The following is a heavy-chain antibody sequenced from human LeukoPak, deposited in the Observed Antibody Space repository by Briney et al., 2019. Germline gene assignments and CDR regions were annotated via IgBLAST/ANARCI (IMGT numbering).Heavy chain of an antibody. CDR2: ISGSGGAT. CDR3: AKDRSSGGSCCNY. J-gene: IGHJ4*02. CDR1: GFTFSNYA. D-gene: IGHD2-15*01. V-gene: IGHV3-23*01. Sequence: PGGSLRLSCVASGFTFSNYAMTWVRQAPGKGLEWVSGISGSGGATYYADSVKGRFTISRDNSENTVYLQMNSLRVEDTAIYYCAKDRSSGGSCCNYWGRGTQVTVSS.